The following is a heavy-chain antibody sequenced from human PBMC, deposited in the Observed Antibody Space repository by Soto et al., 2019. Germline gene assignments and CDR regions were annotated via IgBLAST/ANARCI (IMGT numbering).Heavy chain of an antibody. V-gene: IGHV4-28*03. D-gene: IGHD3-10*01. Sequence: PSETLSLTFAVSGYSISSSNWWGWIRQPPGKGLEWIGYIYYSGSTYYNPSLKSRVTISVDTSKNQFSLKLSSVTAADTAVYYCARAQGSGFLVSWGQGTLVSSPQ. CDR3: ARAQGSGFLVS. CDR1: GYSISSSNW. CDR2: IYYSGST. J-gene: IGHJ4*02.